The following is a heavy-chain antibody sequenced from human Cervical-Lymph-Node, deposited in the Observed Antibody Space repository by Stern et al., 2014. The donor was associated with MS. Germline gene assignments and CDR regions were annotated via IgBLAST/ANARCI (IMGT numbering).Heavy chain of an antibody. V-gene: IGHV1-2*06. CDR3: AREAAMAVAGTGVDY. CDR2: INPNSGGT. Sequence: VQLLESGAEVKKPGASVKVSCKASGYTFTAYYMHWVRQAPGQGLAWMGRINPNSGGTNYAQKFQGRVTMTRDTSISTAYMELSRLRSDDTAVYYCAREAAMAVAGTGVDYWGQGTLVTVSS. CDR1: GYTFTAYY. J-gene: IGHJ4*02. D-gene: IGHD6-19*01.